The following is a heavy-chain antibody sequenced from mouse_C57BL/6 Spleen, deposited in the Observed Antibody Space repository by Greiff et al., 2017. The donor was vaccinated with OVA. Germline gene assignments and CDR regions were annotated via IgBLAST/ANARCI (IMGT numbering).Heavy chain of an antibody. J-gene: IGHJ1*03. D-gene: IGHD1-1*01. CDR2: ISDGGSYT. CDR1: GFTFSSYA. Sequence: EVHLVESGGGLVKPGGSLKLSCAASGFTFSSYAMSWVRQTPEKRLEWVATISDGGSYTYYPDNVKGRFTISRDNAKNNLYLQMSHLKSEDTAMYYCARDVTTVVATWYFDVWGTGTTVTVSS. V-gene: IGHV5-4*01. CDR3: ARDVTTVVATWYFDV.